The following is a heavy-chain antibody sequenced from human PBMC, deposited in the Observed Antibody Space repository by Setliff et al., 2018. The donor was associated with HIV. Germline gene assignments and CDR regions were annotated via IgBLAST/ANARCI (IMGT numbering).Heavy chain of an antibody. CDR1: GGSISSGSYY. V-gene: IGHV4-31*03. CDR3: AKTIGSYFPNYYYYGMDV. Sequence: PSETLSLTCTVSGGSISSGSYYWSWIRQHPGKGLEWIGYIYYSGSTYYNPSLKSRVTISVDTSRNQFSLKLNSVTAADTAVYYCAKTIGSYFPNYYYYGMDVWGQGTTVTVSS. J-gene: IGHJ6*02. CDR2: IYYSGST. D-gene: IGHD1-26*01.